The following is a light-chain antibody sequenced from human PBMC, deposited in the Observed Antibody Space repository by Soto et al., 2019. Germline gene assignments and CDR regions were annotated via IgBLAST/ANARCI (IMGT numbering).Light chain of an antibody. J-gene: IGLJ2*01. CDR3: CSYAGSSTLV. CDR1: SSDVGSYNL. Sequence: QSALTQPASVSGSPGQSITISCTGTSSDVGSYNLVSWYQQHPGKAPKLMIYEVSKRPSGVSNRFSGSMSGNTASLTISGLQAEDEADYYCCSYAGSSTLVFGGGTELTVL. V-gene: IGLV2-23*02. CDR2: EVS.